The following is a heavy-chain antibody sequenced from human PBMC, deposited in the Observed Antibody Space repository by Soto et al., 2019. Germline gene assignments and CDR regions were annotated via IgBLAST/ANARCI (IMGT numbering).Heavy chain of an antibody. CDR3: ARGHRVVVVPAAPVHYYYMDV. V-gene: IGHV4-34*01. CDR2: INHSGST. Sequence: QVQLQQWGAGLLKPSETLSLTCAVYGGSFSGYYWSWIRQPPGKGLEWIGEINHSGSTNYNPSLKSRVTISVDTSKNQFSLKLSSVTAADTAVYYCARGHRVVVVPAAPVHYYYMDVWGKGTTVTVSS. CDR1: GGSFSGYY. J-gene: IGHJ6*03. D-gene: IGHD2-2*01.